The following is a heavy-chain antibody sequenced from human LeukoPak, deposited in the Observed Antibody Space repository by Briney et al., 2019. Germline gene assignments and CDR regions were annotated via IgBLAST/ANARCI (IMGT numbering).Heavy chain of an antibody. Sequence: SETLSLTCTVSGGSTSSYYWSWIRQPPGKGLEWIGYIYYSGSTNYNPSLKSRVTISVDTSKNQFSLKLSSVTAADTAVYYCARIGTYCGGDCYEAFDIWGQGTMVTVSS. CDR2: IYYSGST. CDR3: ARIGTYCGGDCYEAFDI. D-gene: IGHD2-21*02. V-gene: IGHV4-59*08. CDR1: GGSTSSYY. J-gene: IGHJ3*02.